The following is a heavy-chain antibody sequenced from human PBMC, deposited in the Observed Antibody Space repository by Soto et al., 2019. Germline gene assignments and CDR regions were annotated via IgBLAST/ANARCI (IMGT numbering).Heavy chain of an antibody. Sequence: PGWSLRLSCVSSVITFVSRAMSWVRQAPGEGLGWVSTITDSGGDSKYADSVKGRFTISRDNARNTLYLQMDSLRVEDTAVYYCVTYSWNYDISSGDSWGQGTLVTVSS. CDR3: VTYSWNYDISSGDS. V-gene: IGHV3-23*01. J-gene: IGHJ4*02. CDR1: VITFVSRA. CDR2: ITDSGGDS. D-gene: IGHD1-7*01.